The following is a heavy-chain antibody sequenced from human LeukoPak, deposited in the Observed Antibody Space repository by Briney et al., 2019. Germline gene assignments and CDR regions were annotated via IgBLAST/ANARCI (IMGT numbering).Heavy chain of an antibody. Sequence: PGGSLRLSCVASGFTFSASWMSWVRQAPGKGLEWVANIKEDASQIGYIDSVKGRFTISRDTARNSVYLQMDSLRVEDTAVYYCVKDTWAVVTAILDYWGQGTLVTVSS. CDR1: GFTFSASW. V-gene: IGHV3-7*01. CDR3: VKDTWAVVTAILDY. CDR2: IKEDASQI. J-gene: IGHJ4*02. D-gene: IGHD2-21*02.